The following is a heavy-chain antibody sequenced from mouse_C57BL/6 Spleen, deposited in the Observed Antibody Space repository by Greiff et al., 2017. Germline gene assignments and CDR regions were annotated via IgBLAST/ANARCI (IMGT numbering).Heavy chain of an antibody. J-gene: IGHJ2*01. Sequence: VQLQQSGAELVKPGASVKMSCKASGYTFTSYWITWVKQRPGQGLEWIGDIYPGSGSTNYNEKFKSKATLTVDTSSSTAYMQLSSLTSEDSAVYYCARGDLPQGLDYWGQGTTLTVSS. CDR1: GYTFTSYW. CDR2: IYPGSGST. D-gene: IGHD2-1*01. CDR3: ARGDLPQGLDY. V-gene: IGHV1-55*01.